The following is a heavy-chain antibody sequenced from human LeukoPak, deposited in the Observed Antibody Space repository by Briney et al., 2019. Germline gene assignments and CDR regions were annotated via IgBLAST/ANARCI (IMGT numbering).Heavy chain of an antibody. CDR3: AKDIGDGYIVAYYYYYAMDV. Sequence: PGGSLRLSCAASGFTFDDYAMHWVRRAPGKGLEWVALICGDDGCTKYADSVKGRFIISRDNRKNALYLQMNSLKTEDTALYYCAKDIGDGYIVAYYYYYAMDVWGLGTTVTVSS. J-gene: IGHJ6*02. V-gene: IGHV3-43*02. CDR1: GFTFDDYA. D-gene: IGHD5-24*01. CDR2: ICGDDGCT.